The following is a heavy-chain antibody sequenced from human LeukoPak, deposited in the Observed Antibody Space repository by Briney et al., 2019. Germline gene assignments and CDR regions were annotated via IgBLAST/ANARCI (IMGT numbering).Heavy chain of an antibody. Sequence: PGGSLRLSCAASGFTFGSYSMNWVRQAPGKGLEWVSYISSSSSTIYYADSVKGRFTTSRDNAKNFLYLQMHSLRAEDTAVYYCSLLAVASPQDYWGQGTLVTVSS. CDR1: GFTFGSYS. V-gene: IGHV3-48*01. J-gene: IGHJ4*02. D-gene: IGHD6-19*01. CDR3: SLLAVASPQDY. CDR2: ISSSSSTI.